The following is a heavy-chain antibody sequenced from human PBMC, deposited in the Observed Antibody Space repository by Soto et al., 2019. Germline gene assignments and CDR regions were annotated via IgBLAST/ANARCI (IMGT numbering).Heavy chain of an antibody. CDR3: TTIATIAAAGSFDY. D-gene: IGHD6-13*01. Sequence: EVQLVESGGGLVKPGGSLRLSCAAFGFTFNNAWMSWVHQAPGKGLQWVGRIKSKTDGGTTDYAAPVKGRFTISRDDSKNTLYLQMNSLKTADTAVYYCTTIATIAAAGSFDYWGQGTLVTVSS. J-gene: IGHJ4*02. CDR1: GFTFNNAW. CDR2: IKSKTDGGTT. V-gene: IGHV3-15*01.